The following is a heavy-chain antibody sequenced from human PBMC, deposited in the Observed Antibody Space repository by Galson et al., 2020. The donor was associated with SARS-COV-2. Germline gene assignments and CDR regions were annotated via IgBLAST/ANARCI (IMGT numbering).Heavy chain of an antibody. Sequence: SQTLSLTCSVSCDSISSSHYYWGWIRQPPGKGLEWIGSINSGGSNFYNPSLKSRVTMSVDTSKSQFSLWLTSVTAADTAVYYCVRDPWEGRCSGGGCSGYWGQGTLVTVSS. J-gene: IGHJ4*02. D-gene: IGHD2-15*01. V-gene: IGHV4-39*07. CDR2: INSGGSN. CDR1: CDSISSSHYY. CDR3: VRDPWEGRCSGGGCSGY.